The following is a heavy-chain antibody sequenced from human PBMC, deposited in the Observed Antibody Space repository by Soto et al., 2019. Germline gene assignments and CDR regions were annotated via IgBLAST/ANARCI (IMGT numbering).Heavy chain of an antibody. Sequence: SETLSLTCAVSGGSISSSNWWSWVRQPPGKGLEWIGEIYHSGSTNYNPSLKSRVTISVDKSKNQFSLKLSSVTAADTAVYYCARAPPLYSSSWYFDYWGQGTLVTVSS. V-gene: IGHV4-4*02. D-gene: IGHD6-13*01. CDR2: IYHSGST. J-gene: IGHJ4*02. CDR3: ARAPPLYSSSWYFDY. CDR1: GGSISSSNW.